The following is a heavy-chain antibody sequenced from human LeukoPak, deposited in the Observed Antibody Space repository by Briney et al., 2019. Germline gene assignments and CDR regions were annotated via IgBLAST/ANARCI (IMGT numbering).Heavy chain of an antibody. CDR3: AREHEPMVVAATGFDY. V-gene: IGHV3-48*02. Sequence: GGSLRLSCAASEFTFSSFSMNWVRQAPGKGLEWVSYISSSSSTIYYADSVKGRFTISRDNAKNSLYLQMNSLRDEDTAVYYCAREHEPMVVAATGFDYWGQGTLVTVSS. CDR1: EFTFSSFS. CDR2: ISSSSSTI. J-gene: IGHJ4*02. D-gene: IGHD2-15*01.